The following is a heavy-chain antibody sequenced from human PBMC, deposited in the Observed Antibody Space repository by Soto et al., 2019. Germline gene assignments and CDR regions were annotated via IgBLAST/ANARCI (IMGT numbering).Heavy chain of an antibody. Sequence: GGSLRLSCAASGFTFSSYSMNWVRQAPGKGLEWVSSISSSSSYIYYADSVKGRFTISRDNAKNSLYLQMNSLRAEDTAVYYCARDGEAQQWLARYYYYYYMDVWGKGTTVTVSS. CDR3: ARDGEAQQWLARYYYYYYMDV. D-gene: IGHD6-19*01. J-gene: IGHJ6*03. CDR2: ISSSSSYI. CDR1: GFTFSSYS. V-gene: IGHV3-21*01.